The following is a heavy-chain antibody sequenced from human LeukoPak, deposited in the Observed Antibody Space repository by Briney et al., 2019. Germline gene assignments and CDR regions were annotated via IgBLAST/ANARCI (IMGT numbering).Heavy chain of an antibody. CDR3: ARVVPAANLPAAFDP. CDR1: GGSISSSSYY. J-gene: IGHJ5*02. D-gene: IGHD2-2*01. Sequence: PSETLSLTCTVSGGSISSSSYYWGWIRQPPGKGLEWIGSIYHSGSTYYNPSLKSRVTISVDTSKNQFSLKLSSVTAADTAVYYCARVVPAANLPAAFDPWGQGTLVTVSS. V-gene: IGHV4-39*07. CDR2: IYHSGST.